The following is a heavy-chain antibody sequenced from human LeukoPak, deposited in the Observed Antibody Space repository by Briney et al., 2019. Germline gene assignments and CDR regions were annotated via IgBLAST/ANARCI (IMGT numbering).Heavy chain of an antibody. J-gene: IGHJ6*03. CDR3: ARQGGGFELLVYYYYYMDV. D-gene: IGHD1-26*01. CDR2: IYTSGST. V-gene: IGHV4-61*02. Sequence: SETLSLTCTVSGGSISSGSYYWSWIRQPAGKGLEWIGRIYTSGSTNYNPSLKSRVTISVDTSKNQFSLKLSSVTAADTAVYYCARQGGGFELLVYYYYYMDVWGKGTTVTVSS. CDR1: GGSISSGSYY.